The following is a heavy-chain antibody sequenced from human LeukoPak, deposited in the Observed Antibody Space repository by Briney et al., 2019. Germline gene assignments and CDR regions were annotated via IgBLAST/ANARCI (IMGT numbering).Heavy chain of an antibody. CDR3: ARSDRGPEY. CDR1: GFTFNYYA. J-gene: IGHJ4*02. V-gene: IGHV3-7*01. Sequence: GGSLRLSCAASGFTFNYYAMSWVRQAPGKGLEWVAIINRDGSEKHYVDSVKGRFTISRDNAKNSLYLQMNSLRAEDTAVYYCARSDRGPEYWGQGTLVTVSS. D-gene: IGHD6-25*01. CDR2: INRDGSEK.